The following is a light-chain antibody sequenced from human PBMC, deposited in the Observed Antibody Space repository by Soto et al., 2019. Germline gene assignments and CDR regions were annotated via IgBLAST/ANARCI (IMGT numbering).Light chain of an antibody. V-gene: IGKV1-39*01. CDR1: QSISTY. J-gene: IGKJ4*01. Sequence: DIQMTQSPSSQSASVVDRVTITCRASQSISTYLHWYQQKPGKAPNLLIYAASTLQSGVPSRFSGSGSGTDFTLTISSLQPEDFATYFCPHGYSTPLPFCGGTKADI. CDR3: PHGYSTPLP. CDR2: AAS.